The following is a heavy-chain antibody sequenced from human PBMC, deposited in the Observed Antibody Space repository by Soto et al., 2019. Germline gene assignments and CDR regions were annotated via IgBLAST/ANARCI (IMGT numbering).Heavy chain of an antibody. CDR2: ISGSGGST. CDR3: AKTPDYYYGSGRGFDY. J-gene: IGHJ4*02. D-gene: IGHD3-10*01. Sequence: PGGSLRLSCAASGFTFSSYARSWVRQAPGKGLEWVSAISGSGGSTYYADSVKGRFTISRDNSKNTLYLQMNSLRAEDTAVYYCAKTPDYYYGSGRGFDYWGQGTLVTVSP. V-gene: IGHV3-23*01. CDR1: GFTFSSYA.